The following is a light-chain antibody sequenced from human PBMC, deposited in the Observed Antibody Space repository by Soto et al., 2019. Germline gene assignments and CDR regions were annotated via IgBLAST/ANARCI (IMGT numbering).Light chain of an antibody. Sequence: DIQMTQSPSSLSASVGDRVTITCRARQSISSYLNWYQPKPGKAPKLLIYAASSLQSGVPSRFSGSGSGTDFTLTISSLQPEDFATYYCQQSYSKLTFGGGTKVEIK. CDR3: QQSYSKLT. V-gene: IGKV1-39*01. CDR2: AAS. J-gene: IGKJ4*01. CDR1: QSISSY.